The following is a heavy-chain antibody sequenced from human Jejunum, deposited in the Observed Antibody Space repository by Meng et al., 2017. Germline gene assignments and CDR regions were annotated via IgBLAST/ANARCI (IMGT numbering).Heavy chain of an antibody. CDR2: TYHSGGA. D-gene: IGHD5-24*01. J-gene: IGHJ2*01. CDR3: ARILAYDGHTSGGDWYYDL. V-gene: IGHV4/OR15-8*01. CDR1: GASISSGNY. Sequence: SETLSLTCVVSGASISSGNYWSWVRQPPGKALEWIGETYHSGGAIYNPSLKSRVTISVDGSRNHFSLRVNSVTAADTAVYYCARILAYDGHTSGGDWYYDLWGRGTLVTVSS.